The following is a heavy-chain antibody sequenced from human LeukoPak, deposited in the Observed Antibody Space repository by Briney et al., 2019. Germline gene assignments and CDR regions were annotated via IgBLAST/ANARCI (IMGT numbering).Heavy chain of an antibody. CDR3: ARFMYSSGSNDY. Sequence: PGGSLRLSCAASGFTFSSYSMNWVRQAPGKGLEWVSSISSSSSYIYYADSVKGRFTISRDNAKNSLYLQMNSLRAEDTAVYYCARFMYSSGSNDYWGQGTLVTVSS. D-gene: IGHD6-19*01. J-gene: IGHJ4*02. CDR2: ISSSSSYI. CDR1: GFTFSSYS. V-gene: IGHV3-21*01.